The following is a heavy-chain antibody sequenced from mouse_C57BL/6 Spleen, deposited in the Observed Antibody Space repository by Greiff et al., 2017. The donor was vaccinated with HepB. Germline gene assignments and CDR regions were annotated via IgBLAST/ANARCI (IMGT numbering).Heavy chain of an antibody. CDR3: ARGRDGGGYAMDY. CDR2: INPSSGYT. CDR1: GYTFTSYW. V-gene: IGHV1-7*01. Sequence: VQGVESGAELAKPGASVKLSCKASGYTFTSYWMHWVKQRPGQGLEWIGYINPSSGYTKYNQKFKDKDTLTADKSSSTAYMQLSSLTYEDSAVYYCARGRDGGGYAMDYWGQGTSVTVSS. J-gene: IGHJ4*01. D-gene: IGHD2-3*01.